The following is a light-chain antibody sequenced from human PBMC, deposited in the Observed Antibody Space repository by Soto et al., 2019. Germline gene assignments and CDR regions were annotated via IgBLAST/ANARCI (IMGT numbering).Light chain of an antibody. Sequence: EIVMTQSQATLSVSPGERATLSCSVSQSVSSNLAWYQQKPGQAPRLIIYGASTRAIGIPARFSGSGSGTEFALTLSWLQSEDFAVYYCQRYNPGITFGGGTKVEIK. CDR1: QSVSSN. CDR2: GAS. CDR3: QRYNPGIT. V-gene: IGKV3-15*01. J-gene: IGKJ4*01.